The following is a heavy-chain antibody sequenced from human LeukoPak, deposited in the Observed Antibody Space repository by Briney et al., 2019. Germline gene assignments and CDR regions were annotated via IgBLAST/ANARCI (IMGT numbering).Heavy chain of an antibody. CDR2: ISGSGGST. Sequence: GGSLRLSCAASGFTFSSYAMSWVRQAPGKGLEWVSAISGSGGSTYYADSVKDRFTISRDNSKNTLYLQMNCLRAEDTAVYYCAKATHKSGYLLDYWGQGTLVTVSS. V-gene: IGHV3-23*01. CDR1: GFTFSSYA. D-gene: IGHD5-12*01. CDR3: AKATHKSGYLLDY. J-gene: IGHJ4*02.